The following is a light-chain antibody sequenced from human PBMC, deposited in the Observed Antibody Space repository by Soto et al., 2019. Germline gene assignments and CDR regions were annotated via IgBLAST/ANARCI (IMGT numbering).Light chain of an antibody. CDR3: QQYNSYSIT. Sequence: IQMTQSPATLSSYVGDRVSITCRASQSISSWLAWYQQKPGKAPKLLIYDASSLESGVPSRFSGSGSGTEFTLTISSLQPDDFATYYCQQYNSYSITFGQGTRLEI. CDR1: QSISSW. J-gene: IGKJ5*01. CDR2: DAS. V-gene: IGKV1-5*01.